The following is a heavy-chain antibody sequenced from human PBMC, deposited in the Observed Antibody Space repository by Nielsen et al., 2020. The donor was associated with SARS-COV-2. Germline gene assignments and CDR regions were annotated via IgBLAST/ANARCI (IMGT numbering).Heavy chain of an antibody. V-gene: IGHV1-18*01. J-gene: IGHJ6*02. CDR2: ISAYNGNT. D-gene: IGHD4-11*01. CDR3: ARDLTTTVNHYYYYYGMDV. CDR1: GYTFTSYG. Sequence: ASVKVSCKASGYTFTSYGISWVRQAPGQGLEWMGWISAYNGNTNYAQKLQGRVTMTRDTSTSTVYMELSSLRSEDTAVYYCARDLTTTVNHYYYYYGMDVWGQGTTVTVSS.